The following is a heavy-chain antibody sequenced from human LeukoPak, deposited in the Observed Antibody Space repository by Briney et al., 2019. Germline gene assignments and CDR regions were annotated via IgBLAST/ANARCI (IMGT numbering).Heavy chain of an antibody. CDR1: GYTFTDYY. CDR3: APRRVAADKGFDY. Sequence: GASVKVSFKASGYTFTDYYMHWMRQAPGQGPEWMGWMNPTSGGANYAQKFQGRVTMTRDTSITTAYMELSSLRSGDTAVYYCAPRRVAADKGFDYWGQGTLVTVSS. J-gene: IGHJ4*02. CDR2: MNPTSGGA. D-gene: IGHD6-19*01. V-gene: IGHV1-2*02.